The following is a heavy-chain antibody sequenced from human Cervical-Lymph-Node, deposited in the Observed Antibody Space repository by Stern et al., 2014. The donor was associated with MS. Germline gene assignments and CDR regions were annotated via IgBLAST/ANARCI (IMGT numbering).Heavy chain of an antibody. CDR3: ARGYCTGGSCSPPLGY. J-gene: IGHJ4*02. Sequence: VQLVESGAEVKKPGASVMVSCKASGYTFNTYSISWVRQAPGQGLEWMACINPYNGHTRYAQKVEGRLTMTTDTSTSTAYMELRSLRSDDTAVYYCARGYCTGGSCSPPLGYWGQGTLVTVSS. V-gene: IGHV1-18*01. D-gene: IGHD2-15*01. CDR1: GYTFNTYS. CDR2: INPYNGHT.